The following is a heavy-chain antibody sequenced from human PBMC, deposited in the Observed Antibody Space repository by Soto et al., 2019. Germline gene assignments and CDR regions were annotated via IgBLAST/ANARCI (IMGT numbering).Heavy chain of an antibody. V-gene: IGHV4-34*01. CDR1: GGSFSGYY. Sequence: SETLSLTCAVYGGSFSGYYWSWIRQPPGKGLEWIGEINHSGSTNYNPSLKSRVTISVDTSKNQFSLKLSSVTAADTAVYYCARGHLTGTNIITPTYYMDVWGKGTTVTVSS. CDR2: INHSGST. J-gene: IGHJ6*03. CDR3: ARGHLTGTNIITPTYYMDV. D-gene: IGHD1-7*01.